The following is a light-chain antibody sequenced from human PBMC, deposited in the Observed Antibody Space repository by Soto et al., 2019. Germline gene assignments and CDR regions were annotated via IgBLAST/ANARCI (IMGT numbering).Light chain of an antibody. CDR2: AAS. CDR3: QQSYSTPWT. V-gene: IGKV1-39*01. J-gene: IGKJ1*01. CDR1: QSISSY. Sequence: DIQMTQSPSSLSASLGDRVTITCRASQSISSYLNWYRQKPGKAPKLLIYAASSLQSGVPSRFSGSGSGTDFTLTISSLQPEDFATYYCQQSYSTPWTFGQGTKVDIK.